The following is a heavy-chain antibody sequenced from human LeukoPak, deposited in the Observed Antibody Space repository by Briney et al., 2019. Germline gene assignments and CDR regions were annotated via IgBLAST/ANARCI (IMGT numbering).Heavy chain of an antibody. CDR3: ARPGTIFGVVTYYMDV. J-gene: IGHJ6*03. CDR1: GFTFSDYY. V-gene: IGHV3-11*01. D-gene: IGHD3-3*01. CDR2: ISSSGSTI. Sequence: GGSLRLSCAASGFTFSDYYMSWIRQAPGKGLEWVSYISSSGSTIYYADSVKGRFTISRDNAKNSLYLQMNSLRAEDMAVYYCARPGTIFGVVTYYMDVWGKGTTVTVSS.